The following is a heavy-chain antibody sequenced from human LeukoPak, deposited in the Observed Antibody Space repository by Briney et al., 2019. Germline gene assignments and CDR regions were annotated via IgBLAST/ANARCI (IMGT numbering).Heavy chain of an antibody. CDR2: ISGRGGSI. Sequence: GGSPRLSCAASGFSFSNYAMSWVRQAPGKGLEWVSIISGRGGSIKYADSVKGRFTISRDNSKNTLYLQMNSLRAEDTAVYYCAKALGYCSSTSCYVWGFDYWGQGTLVTVSS. V-gene: IGHV3-23*01. D-gene: IGHD2-2*01. CDR1: GFSFSNYA. CDR3: AKALGYCSSTSCYVWGFDY. J-gene: IGHJ4*02.